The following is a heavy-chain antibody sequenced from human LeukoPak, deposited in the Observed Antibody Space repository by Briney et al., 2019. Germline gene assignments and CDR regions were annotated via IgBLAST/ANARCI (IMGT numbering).Heavy chain of an antibody. CDR1: GFTVSNNH. CDR2: TYSDGTT. J-gene: IGHJ6*02. D-gene: IGHD3-16*01. Sequence: GSLRLSCGASGFTVSNNHMSWVRQAPGKGLEWVSITYSDGTTYYAASVKGRFTISRDNSRNTLYVQMNSLRAEDTAVYFCARDRVEVTTSMLGGVKRTVTDYYGMDVWGQGTTVTVSS. V-gene: IGHV3-53*01. CDR3: ARDRVEVTTSMLGGVKRTVTDYYGMDV.